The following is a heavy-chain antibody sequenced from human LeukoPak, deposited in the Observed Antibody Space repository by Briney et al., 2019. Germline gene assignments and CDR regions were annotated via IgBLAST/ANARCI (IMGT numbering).Heavy chain of an antibody. V-gene: IGHV1-69*05. CDR1: GGTFISYA. CDR2: IIPIFGTA. CDR3: ARGVYDILTGYYGYSWFDQ. D-gene: IGHD3-9*01. J-gene: IGHJ5*02. Sequence: SVKVSCKASGGTFISYAINWVRQAPGQGLEWMGRIIPIFGTANYAQKFQGRVTITTDESTSTAYMELSSLRSEDTAVYYCARGVYDILTGYYGYSWFDQWGQGTLVTVSS.